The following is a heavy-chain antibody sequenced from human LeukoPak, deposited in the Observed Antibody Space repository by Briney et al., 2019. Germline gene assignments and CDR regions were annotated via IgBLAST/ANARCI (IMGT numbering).Heavy chain of an antibody. V-gene: IGHV1-2*02. Sequence: GASVKVSCKASGYSFTSYYMHWVRQAPGQGLEWMGWINPNSGGTNYAQKFQGRVTMTRDTSISTAYMELSRLRSDDTAVYYCAREDPNYYDSSGYYGYWGQGTLVTVSS. D-gene: IGHD3-22*01. CDR1: GYSFTSYY. J-gene: IGHJ4*02. CDR3: AREDPNYYDSSGYYGY. CDR2: INPNSGGT.